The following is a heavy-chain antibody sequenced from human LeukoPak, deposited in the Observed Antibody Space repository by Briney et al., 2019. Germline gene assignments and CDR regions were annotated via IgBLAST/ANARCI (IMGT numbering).Heavy chain of an antibody. CDR1: GGSISSYY. J-gene: IGHJ4*02. D-gene: IGHD3-22*01. Sequence: SETLSLTCTVSGGSISSYYWSWIRQPAGKGLEWIGRIYTSGSTNYNPSLKSQVTMSVDTSKNQFSLKLSSVTAADTAVYYCARDFPPDSSGYSPLGLFDYWGQGTLVTVSS. CDR3: ARDFPPDSSGYSPLGLFDY. CDR2: IYTSGST. V-gene: IGHV4-4*07.